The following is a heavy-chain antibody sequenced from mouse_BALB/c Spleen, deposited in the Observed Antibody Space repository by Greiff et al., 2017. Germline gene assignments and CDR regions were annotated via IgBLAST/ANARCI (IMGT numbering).Heavy chain of an antibody. CDR2: IRNKANGYTT. Sequence: EVKLMESGGGLVQPGGSLRLSCATSGFTFTDYYMSWVRQPPGKALEWLGFIRNKANGYTTEYSASVKGRFTISRDNSQSILYLQMNTLRAEDSATYYCARGTDYWGQGTTLTVSS. V-gene: IGHV7-3*02. J-gene: IGHJ2*01. CDR1: GFTFTDYY. CDR3: ARGTDY.